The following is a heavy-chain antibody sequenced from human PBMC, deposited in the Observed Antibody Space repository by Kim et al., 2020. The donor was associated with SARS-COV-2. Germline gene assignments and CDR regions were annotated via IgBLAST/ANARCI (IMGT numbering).Heavy chain of an antibody. CDR2: ISGSGGST. D-gene: IGHD3-22*01. V-gene: IGHV3-23*01. CDR3: AKGFGIVVVIMYYFDY. CDR1: GFTFSSYA. J-gene: IGHJ4*02. Sequence: GGSLRLSCAASGFTFSSYAMSWVRQAPGKGLEWVSAISGSGGSTYYADSVKGRFTISRDNSKNTLYLQMNSLRAEDTAVYYCAKGFGIVVVIMYYFDYWGQGTLVTVSS.